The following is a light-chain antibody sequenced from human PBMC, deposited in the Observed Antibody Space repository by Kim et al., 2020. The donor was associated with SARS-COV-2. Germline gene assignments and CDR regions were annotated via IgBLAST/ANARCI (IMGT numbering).Light chain of an antibody. J-gene: IGKJ2*01. CDR1: QSVSSN. Sequence: SPGERPTLACRASQSVSSNLAWSQQKPGQAPSLLIYGASTRASGIPSRFSGSGSGTEFTLTISSLQSEDFAVYSCQQYNNWPYTFGQGTKLEI. V-gene: IGKV3-15*01. CDR2: GAS. CDR3: QQYNNWPYT.